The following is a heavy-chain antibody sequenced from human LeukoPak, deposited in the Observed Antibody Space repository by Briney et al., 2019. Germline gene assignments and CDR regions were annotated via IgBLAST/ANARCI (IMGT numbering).Heavy chain of an antibody. CDR1: GGSISSAY. V-gene: IGHV4-59*08. J-gene: IGHJ4*02. D-gene: IGHD2-2*01. Sequence: SETLSLTCSVPGGSISSAYWSWIRQPPGKGLEWIGYIHYSRRTDYNPSVKGRVTISVDTSKTQFSLKLSSVTAADTGVYYCATLRGSSSAVFDYWGQGTLVTVSS. CDR2: IHYSRRT. CDR3: ATLRGSSSAVFDY.